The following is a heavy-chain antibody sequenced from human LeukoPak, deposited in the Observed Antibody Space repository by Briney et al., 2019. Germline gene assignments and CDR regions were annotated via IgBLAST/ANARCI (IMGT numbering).Heavy chain of an antibody. V-gene: IGHV4-4*02. Sequence: GSLRLSCAASGFTFSTYWMSWVRQPPGKGLEWIGEIYHSGSTNYNPSLKSRVTISVDKSKNQFSLKLSSVTAADTAVYYCARDLLGYCSGGSCSDWGQGTLVTVSS. J-gene: IGHJ4*02. D-gene: IGHD2-15*01. CDR1: GFTFSTYW. CDR2: IYHSGST. CDR3: ARDLLGYCSGGSCSD.